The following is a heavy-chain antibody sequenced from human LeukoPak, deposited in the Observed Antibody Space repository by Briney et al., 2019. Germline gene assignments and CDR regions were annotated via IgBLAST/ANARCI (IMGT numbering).Heavy chain of an antibody. CDR2: ISSSLSYI. Sequence: SSISSSLSYIYYAASVKGRFTISRDNAKHSLYLQMNSLRAKDTAVYYCAIMACAGDCPHHWGQGTLVTVSS. CDR3: AIMACAGDCPHH. V-gene: IGHV3-21*01. J-gene: IGHJ5*02. D-gene: IGHD2-21*02.